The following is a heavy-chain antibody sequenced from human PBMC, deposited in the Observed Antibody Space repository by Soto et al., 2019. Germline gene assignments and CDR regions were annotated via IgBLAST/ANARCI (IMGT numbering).Heavy chain of an antibody. CDR3: ARDRIGYCSSANCFFDS. Sequence: GGSLRLSCAGSGFTFSSDSMNWVRQAPGKGLEWVSSISSSGDDIHYADSVKGRFTISRDNANKLLYLQMNSLRAEDTAVYYCARDRIGYCSSANCFFDSWGQGTLVTVSS. CDR1: GFTFSSDS. V-gene: IGHV3-21*01. J-gene: IGHJ5*01. D-gene: IGHD2-2*03. CDR2: ISSSGDDI.